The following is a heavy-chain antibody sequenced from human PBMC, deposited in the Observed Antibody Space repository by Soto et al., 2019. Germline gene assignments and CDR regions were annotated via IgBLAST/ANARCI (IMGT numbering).Heavy chain of an antibody. CDR3: AKSYTYYYDSSGYPKYYFDY. CDR2: INNDGSST. Sequence: GGSLRLSCAASGFTFGSYWMHWVRQAPGKGLVWVSRINNDGSSTSYADSVKGRFTISRDNAKNALFLQMNSLRAEDTAVYYCAKSYTYYYDSSGYPKYYFDYWGQGTLVIVSS. D-gene: IGHD3-22*01. V-gene: IGHV3-74*01. J-gene: IGHJ4*02. CDR1: GFTFGSYW.